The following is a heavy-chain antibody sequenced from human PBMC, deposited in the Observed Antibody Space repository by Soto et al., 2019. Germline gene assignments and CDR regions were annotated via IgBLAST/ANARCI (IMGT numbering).Heavy chain of an antibody. CDR1: GGSISSRGYY. CDR3: ATSNWFDP. V-gene: IGHV4-39*01. CDR2: IYYSGSP. Sequence: QLQLQESGPGLVKPSETLSLTCTVSGGSISSRGYYWGWIRQPPGKGLEWIGTIYYSGSPYYNPTTKSRVTISVDTSKNQFSMKLSSVTAADPAVYYCATSNWFDPWGQGTLVTVSS. J-gene: IGHJ5*02.